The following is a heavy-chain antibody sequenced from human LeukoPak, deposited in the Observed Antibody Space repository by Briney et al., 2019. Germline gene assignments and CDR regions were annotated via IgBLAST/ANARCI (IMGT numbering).Heavy chain of an antibody. D-gene: IGHD1-26*01. V-gene: IGHV4-39*01. CDR2: IYYSGST. CDR3: ARGTRVGATDAFDI. J-gene: IGHJ3*02. CDR1: GGSISSSSYY. Sequence: SETLSLTCAVSGGSISSSSYYWGWIRQPPGKGLEWIGSIYYSGSTYYNPSLKSRVTISVDTSKNQFSLKLSSVTAADTAVYYCARGTRVGATDAFDIWGQGTMVTVSS.